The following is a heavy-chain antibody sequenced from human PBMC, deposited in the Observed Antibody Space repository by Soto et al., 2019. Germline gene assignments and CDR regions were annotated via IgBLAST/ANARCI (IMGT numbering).Heavy chain of an antibody. J-gene: IGHJ4*02. CDR1: GGTLRRLR. CDR2: IVPIYRTA. V-gene: IGHV1-69*01. Sequence: GAPEKVSCKAFGGTLRRLRIKLVRQAPGQGLEWVGGIVPIYRTADYAQKFQGRVTITADESARTSYMELRSLKSQDTAVYYCVRDSGAKLSSSWGQGTLVTVSS. CDR3: VRDSGAKLSSS. D-gene: IGHD6-13*01.